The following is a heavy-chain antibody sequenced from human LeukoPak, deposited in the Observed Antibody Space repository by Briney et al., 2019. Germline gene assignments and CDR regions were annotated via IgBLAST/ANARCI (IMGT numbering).Heavy chain of an antibody. J-gene: IGHJ4*02. V-gene: IGHV3-21*01. CDR3: ARAPITVFGVVDNDY. CDR2: ISGSSSYI. D-gene: IGHD3-3*01. CDR1: GFTFSSYS. Sequence: GGSLRLSCAASGFTFSSYSMNWVRQAPGKGLEWVSSISGSSSYIYYADSVKGRFTISRDNAKNSLYLQMNSLRAEETGVYYCARAPITVFGVVDNDYWGEGTLVTVSS.